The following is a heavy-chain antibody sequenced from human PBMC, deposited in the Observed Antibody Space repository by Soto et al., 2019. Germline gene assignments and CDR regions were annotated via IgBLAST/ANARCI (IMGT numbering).Heavy chain of an antibody. J-gene: IGHJ4*02. D-gene: IGHD3-22*01. V-gene: IGHV3-66*01. CDR1: GFTVSSNY. CDR2: IYSGGST. CDR3: LRSESYSSGYSWDYYFAY. Sequence: EVPLVESGGGLVQPGGSLRLSCAASGFTVSSNYMSWVRQAPGKGLEWVSVIYSGGSTYYADSVKGRFTISRDNSKNTLYLQMHGLRAVDTAVYYCLRSESYSSGYSWDYYFAYWGQGTLVTVSS.